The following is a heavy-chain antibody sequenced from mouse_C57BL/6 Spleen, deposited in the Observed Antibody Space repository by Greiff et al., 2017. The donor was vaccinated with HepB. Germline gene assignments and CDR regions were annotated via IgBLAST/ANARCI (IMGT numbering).Heavy chain of an antibody. CDR2: ISSGGDYI. V-gene: IGHV5-9-1*02. Sequence: EVKLMESGEGLVKPGGSLKLSCAASGFTFSSYAMSWVRQTPEKRLEWVAYISSGGDYIYYADTVKGRFTISRDNARNTLYLQMSSLKSEDTAMYYCTRETDYAWFAYWGQGTRVTVSA. CDR3: TRETDYAWFAY. J-gene: IGHJ3*01. CDR1: GFTFSSYA. D-gene: IGHD1-1*01.